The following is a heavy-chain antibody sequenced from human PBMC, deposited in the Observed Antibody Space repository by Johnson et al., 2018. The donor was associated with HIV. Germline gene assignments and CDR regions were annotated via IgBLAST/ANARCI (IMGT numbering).Heavy chain of an antibody. Sequence: VQLVESGGGLVKPGGSLRLSCAASGFTFSDYYMSWIRQAPGKGLEWVAYISSSGSTIYYAESVKGRFTISRDNAKNSLYLQMNSLRAEDTAVYYCARDRGSSSWYRDAFDIWGQGTMVTVSS. J-gene: IGHJ3*02. CDR3: ARDRGSSSWYRDAFDI. CDR2: ISSSGSTI. CDR1: GFTFSDYY. V-gene: IGHV3-11*04. D-gene: IGHD6-13*01.